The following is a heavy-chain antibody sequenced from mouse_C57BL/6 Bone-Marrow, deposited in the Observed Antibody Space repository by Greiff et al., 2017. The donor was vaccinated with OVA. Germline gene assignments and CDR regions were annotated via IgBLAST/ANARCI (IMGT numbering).Heavy chain of an antibody. J-gene: IGHJ3*01. CDR1: GYTFTSYW. CDR2: IDPSDSYT. CDR3: ASAVFAY. V-gene: IGHV1-50*01. Sequence: VKLQQPGAELVKPGASVKLSCKASGYTFTSYWMQWVKQRPGQGLEWIGEIDPSDSYTNYNQKFKGKATWTVDTSSSPAYMQLSSLTSEDSAVYYCASAVFAYWGQGTLVTVSA.